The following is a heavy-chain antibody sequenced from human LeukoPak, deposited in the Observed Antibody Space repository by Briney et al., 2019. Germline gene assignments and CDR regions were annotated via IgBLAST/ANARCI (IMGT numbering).Heavy chain of an antibody. CDR3: ASVYYYDSSGYSKLFDY. J-gene: IGHJ4*02. D-gene: IGHD3-22*01. CDR1: GFTFSSYS. V-gene: IGHV3-21*01. Sequence: PGGSLRLSCAASGFTFSSYSMNWVRQAPGKGLEWVSSISSSSSYIYYADSVKGRFTISRDNAKNSLYLQMNSLRAEDTAVYYCASVYYYDSSGYSKLFDYWGQGTLVTVSS. CDR2: ISSSSSYI.